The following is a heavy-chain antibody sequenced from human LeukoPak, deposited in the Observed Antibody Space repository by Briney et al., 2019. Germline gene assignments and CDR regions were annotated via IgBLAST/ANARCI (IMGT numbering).Heavy chain of an antibody. CDR1: GFTFSSYS. CDR2: ISGSNSYI. Sequence: PGGSLRLSCAASGFTFSSYSMNWVRQAPGKGLEWVSSISGSNSYIYYADSMKGRFTISRDNAKNSLYLQMNSLRAEDTAVYYCAELGITMIGGVWGEGTTVTISS. CDR3: AELGITMIGGV. J-gene: IGHJ6*04. D-gene: IGHD3-10*02. V-gene: IGHV3-21*01.